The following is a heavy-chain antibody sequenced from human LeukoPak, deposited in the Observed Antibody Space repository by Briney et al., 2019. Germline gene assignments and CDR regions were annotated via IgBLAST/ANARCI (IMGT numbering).Heavy chain of an antibody. V-gene: IGHV3-23*01. CDR3: AKVDVVVTAISGFDY. J-gene: IGHJ4*02. CDR2: ISGSGGST. D-gene: IGHD2-21*02. Sequence: PGGSLRLSCAASGFTFSSYAMSWVRQAPGKGLEWVSAISGSGGSTYYADSVKGRFTISRDNSKNTLYLQMNSLRAEDTAVYYCAKVDVVVTAISGFDYWGQGTLVTVYS. CDR1: GFTFSSYA.